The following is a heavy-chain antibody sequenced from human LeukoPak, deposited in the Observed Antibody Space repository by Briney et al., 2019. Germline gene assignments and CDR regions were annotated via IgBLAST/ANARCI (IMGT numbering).Heavy chain of an antibody. Sequence: GASVKVSCKASGYTLTSFGISWVRQAPGQGLEWMGWVSAYNGNTNYAQKLQGRVTMTTDTSTSTAYMELRSLRSDDTAVYYCVRLRQWFGVGGYYYGMDVWGQGTTVTVSS. V-gene: IGHV1-18*01. D-gene: IGHD3-10*01. CDR2: VSAYNGNT. J-gene: IGHJ6*02. CDR3: VRLRQWFGVGGYYYGMDV. CDR1: GYTLTSFG.